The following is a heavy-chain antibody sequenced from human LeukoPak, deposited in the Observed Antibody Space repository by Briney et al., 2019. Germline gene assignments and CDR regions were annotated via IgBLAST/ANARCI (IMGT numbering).Heavy chain of an antibody. Sequence: GGSLRLSCAASGFTFSSHAMCGGRQAPGKGLEWVSSIDISGGSTYYAASVKGRFTISRDNSKNTLYLQMNSLRVEDTALYYCANEVRPNDYWGQGTLVSVSS. V-gene: IGHV3-23*05. CDR1: GFTFSSHA. J-gene: IGHJ4*02. CDR2: IDISGGST. D-gene: IGHD1-1*01. CDR3: ANEVRPNDY.